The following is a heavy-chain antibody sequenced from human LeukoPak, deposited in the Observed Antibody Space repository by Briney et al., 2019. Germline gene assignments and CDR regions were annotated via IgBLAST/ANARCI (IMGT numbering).Heavy chain of an antibody. J-gene: IGHJ2*01. CDR3: AGGYSYGRYWYFDL. Sequence: SETLSLTCTVSGGSISSYYWSWIRQPAGKGLEWIGRIYTSGSTNYNPSLKSRVTMSVDTSKNQFSLKLSSVTAADTAVYYCAGGYSYGRYWYFDLWGRGTLVTVSS. CDR1: GGSISSYY. V-gene: IGHV4-4*07. D-gene: IGHD5-18*01. CDR2: IYTSGST.